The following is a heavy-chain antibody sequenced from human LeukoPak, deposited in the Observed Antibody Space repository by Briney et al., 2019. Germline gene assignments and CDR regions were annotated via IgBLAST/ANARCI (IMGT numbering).Heavy chain of an antibody. CDR2: IYSGGST. J-gene: IGHJ3*02. Sequence: GGSLRLSCAASGFTVSSNYMSWVRQAPGKGLEWVSVIYSGGSTYYADSEKGRFTISRDNSKNTLYLQMNSLRAEDTAVYYCARALYGDYVAFDIWGQGTMVTVSS. CDR3: ARALYGDYVAFDI. CDR1: GFTVSSNY. V-gene: IGHV3-53*01. D-gene: IGHD4-17*01.